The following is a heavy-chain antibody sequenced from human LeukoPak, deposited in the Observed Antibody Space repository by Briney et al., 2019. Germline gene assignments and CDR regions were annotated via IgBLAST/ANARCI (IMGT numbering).Heavy chain of an antibody. D-gene: IGHD6-19*01. Sequence: SETLSLTCAVYGGSFSGYYWSWIRQPPGKGLEWMGEINHSGSTNYNPSLKSRVTISVDASKNQFSLKLSYVPAAHTAVYHCARASIAVAGLDYWGQGTLVTVSP. CDR2: INHSGST. CDR1: GGSFSGYY. CDR3: ARASIAVAGLDY. J-gene: IGHJ4*02. V-gene: IGHV4-34*01.